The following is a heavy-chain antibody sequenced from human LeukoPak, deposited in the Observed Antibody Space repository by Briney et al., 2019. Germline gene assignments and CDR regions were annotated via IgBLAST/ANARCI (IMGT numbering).Heavy chain of an antibody. CDR1: GFTFTNYW. V-gene: IGHV3-7*04. Sequence: GGSLRLSCAASGFTFTNYWMSWVRQAPGKGLEWVANIKQDGSEKFYVDSVKGRFTISRDNAKNSLYLQMNSLRAEDTAVYYYAMDVWGRGTTVTVSS. J-gene: IGHJ6*02. CDR3: AMDV. CDR2: IKQDGSEK.